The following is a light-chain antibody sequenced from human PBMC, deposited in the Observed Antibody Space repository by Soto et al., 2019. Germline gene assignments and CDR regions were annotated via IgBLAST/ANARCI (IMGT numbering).Light chain of an antibody. J-gene: IGKJ3*01. V-gene: IGKV3-20*01. Sequence: IVLKQSPGTLSFSRLEIDTLTCRASQSVSSSYLAWFQQKPGQAPRLLIYGASSRATGIPDRFSGSGSGTDFTLTISRLEPEDFAVYYCQQYGNAPFTFGPGTKVDI. CDR2: GAS. CDR3: QQYGNAPFT. CDR1: QSVSSSY.